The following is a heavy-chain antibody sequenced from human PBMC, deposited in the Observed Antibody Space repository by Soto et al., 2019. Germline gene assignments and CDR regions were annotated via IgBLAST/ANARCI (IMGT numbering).Heavy chain of an antibody. V-gene: IGHV1-69*13. Sequence: SVKVSCKASGGTFSSYAISWVRQAPGQGLEWMGGIIPIFGTANYAQKFQGRVTITADESTSTAYMELSSLRSEDTAVYYCARGPYYYDSSGSHPSDYWGQGXLVTVSS. CDR3: ARGPYYYDSSGSHPSDY. CDR2: IIPIFGTA. D-gene: IGHD3-22*01. CDR1: GGTFSSYA. J-gene: IGHJ4*02.